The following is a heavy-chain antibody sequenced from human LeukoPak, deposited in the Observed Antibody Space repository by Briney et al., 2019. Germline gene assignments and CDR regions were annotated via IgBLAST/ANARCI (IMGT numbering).Heavy chain of an antibody. V-gene: IGHV4-59*01. CDR1: GGSISSYY. D-gene: IGHD7-27*01. Sequence: SETLPLTCTVSGGSISSYYWSWIRQPPGKGLEWIGYIYYSGSTNYNPSLKSRVTISVDTSKNQFSLKLSSVTAADTAVYYCARVTRLGAFDIWGQGTMVTVSS. CDR3: ARVTRLGAFDI. J-gene: IGHJ3*02. CDR2: IYYSGST.